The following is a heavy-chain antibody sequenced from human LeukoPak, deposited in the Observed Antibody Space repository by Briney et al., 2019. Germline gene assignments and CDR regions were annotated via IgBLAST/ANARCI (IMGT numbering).Heavy chain of an antibody. CDR2: INPSVGST. V-gene: IGHV1-46*01. CDR3: ARDFPVAGHFDY. Sequence: ASVKVSCKASGYTFTNYYIHWVRQAPGQGLEWMGIINPSVGSTDYAQRFQGRVTMTRDTSTSTVFMELSSLRSEDTAVYYCARDFPVAGHFDYWGQGTLVTVSS. CDR1: GYTFTNYY. D-gene: IGHD6-19*01. J-gene: IGHJ4*02.